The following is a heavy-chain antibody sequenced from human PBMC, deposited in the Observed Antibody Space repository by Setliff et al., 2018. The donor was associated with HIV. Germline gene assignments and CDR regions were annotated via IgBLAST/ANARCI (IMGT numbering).Heavy chain of an antibody. J-gene: IGHJ2*01. D-gene: IGHD6-19*01. V-gene: IGHV3-23*01. CDR3: AKRGRSSGQKDL. CDR1: GFTFSSYA. CDR2: ISGSGGST. Sequence: GGSLRLSCAASGFTFSSYAMSWVRQAPGKGLEWASAISGSGGSTYYADSVKGRFTTSRDNSKNTLYLQMNSLRAEDTAVYYCAKRGRSSGQKDLWGRGTLVTVSS.